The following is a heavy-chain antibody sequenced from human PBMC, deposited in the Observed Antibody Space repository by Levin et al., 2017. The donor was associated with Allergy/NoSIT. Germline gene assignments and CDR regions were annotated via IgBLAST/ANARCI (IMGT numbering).Heavy chain of an antibody. D-gene: IGHD4-23*01. CDR2: IYESGST. Sequence: SETLSLTCTVSGDSISSGDFHWTWIRQTPEKGLEWIGYIYESGSTYYNPSLRSRVGMSVDTSRNQFSLKLFSVTAADTAIYYCAREAESVDYYGLDVWGQGTMVTVSS. CDR3: AREAESVDYYGLDV. V-gene: IGHV4-30-4*01. J-gene: IGHJ6*02. CDR1: GDSISSGDFH.